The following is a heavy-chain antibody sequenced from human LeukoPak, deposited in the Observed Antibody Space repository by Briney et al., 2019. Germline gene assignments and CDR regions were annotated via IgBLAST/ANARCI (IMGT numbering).Heavy chain of an antibody. V-gene: IGHV3-23*01. D-gene: IGHD6-19*01. Sequence: GGSLRPSCAASGFTFSSYVMTWVRQAPGKGLEWVSGISGSGGSTYYTDSVKGRFTISRDNSKNTLYLQMNSLRAEDTAVYYCAKDRSSSWYHPTDYWGQGTLVTVSS. CDR1: GFTFSSYV. J-gene: IGHJ4*02. CDR3: AKDRSSSWYHPTDY. CDR2: ISGSGGST.